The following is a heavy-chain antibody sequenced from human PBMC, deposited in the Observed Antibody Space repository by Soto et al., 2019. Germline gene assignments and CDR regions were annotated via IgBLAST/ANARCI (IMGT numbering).Heavy chain of an antibody. CDR3: ARGTAAAGTIDY. CDR1: DGSISRSTFY. V-gene: IGHV4-39*02. J-gene: IGHJ4*02. Sequence: PSETLSLTCTVSDGSISRSTFYWGWIRQPPGKGLEWIGSVHYTGSTYYNPSLKSRVTISVDSSKNHLSLKVSSVTAADTAVYYCARGTAAAGTIDYWGQGTLVTVSS. D-gene: IGHD6-13*01. CDR2: VHYTGST.